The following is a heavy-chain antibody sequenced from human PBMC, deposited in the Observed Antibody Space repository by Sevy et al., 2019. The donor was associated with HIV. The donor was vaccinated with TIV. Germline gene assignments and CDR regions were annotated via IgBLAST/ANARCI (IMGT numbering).Heavy chain of an antibody. CDR1: GFSFNNYW. D-gene: IGHD1-26*01. CDR3: ARERDISFSGGATTGAFDI. J-gene: IGHJ3*02. CDR2: IKQDGREK. Sequence: GGSLRLSCAASGFSFNNYWMSWVRQAPGKGLEWVANIKQDGREKYYVDSVKGRFTISRDNANNSLYLQMNSLRAEDTAVYYCARERDISFSGGATTGAFDIWGQGTMVTVSS. V-gene: IGHV3-7*01.